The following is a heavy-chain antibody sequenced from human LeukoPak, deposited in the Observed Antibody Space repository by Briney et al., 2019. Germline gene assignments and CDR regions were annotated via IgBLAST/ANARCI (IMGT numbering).Heavy chain of an antibody. J-gene: IGHJ4*02. D-gene: IGHD6-13*01. CDR3: AGSSWYGLGDY. V-gene: IGHV4-59*02. Sequence: PSETLSLTCTVSGGSGSSYYWSWIRQPPGKGLEWIGYIYYSGSTNYNPSLKSRVTISVDTSKNQFSLKLSSVTAADTAVYYCAGSSWYGLGDYWGQGTLVTVSS. CDR1: GGSGSSYY. CDR2: IYYSGST.